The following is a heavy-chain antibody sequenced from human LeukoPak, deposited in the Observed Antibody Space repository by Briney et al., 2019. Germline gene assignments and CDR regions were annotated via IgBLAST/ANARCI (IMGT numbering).Heavy chain of an antibody. Sequence: GGSLRLSRAASGFTFSSYSMNWVRQAPGKGLEWVSSISSSSSYIYYADSVKGRFTISRDNAKNSLYLQMNSLRAEDTAVYYCARGGITGTTRWGQGTLVTVSS. J-gene: IGHJ4*02. V-gene: IGHV3-21*01. CDR3: ARGGITGTTR. CDR2: ISSSSSYI. CDR1: GFTFSSYS. D-gene: IGHD1-7*01.